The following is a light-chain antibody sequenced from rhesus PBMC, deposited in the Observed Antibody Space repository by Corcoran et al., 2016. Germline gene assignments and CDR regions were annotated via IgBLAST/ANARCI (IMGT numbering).Light chain of an antibody. J-gene: IGKJ2*01. CDR1: QAISNS. V-gene: IGKV1-25*01. CDR2: KAS. CDR3: QHGYGTPYS. Sequence: DIQMTQSPSSLSASVGDRVTITCQAIQAISNSLAWYPQKPGKVPNLLIYKASTLQSGVPSRFSGSGPGTDFTITISSLQPEEFETDYCQHGYGTPYSFGQGTKVEIK.